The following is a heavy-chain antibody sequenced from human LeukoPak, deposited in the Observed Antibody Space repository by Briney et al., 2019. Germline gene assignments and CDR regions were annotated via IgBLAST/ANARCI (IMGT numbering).Heavy chain of an antibody. J-gene: IGHJ5*02. CDR2: INHRGST. CDR1: GGSFSGYH. CDR3: AKSLYGSGSYYNWFDP. V-gene: IGHV4-34*01. D-gene: IGHD3-10*01. Sequence: SETLSLACVVYGGSFSGYHWSWIRQSPGKGLEWIGEINHRGSTNYNPSLKRRVTMSLDTSKNQFSLKLSSVTAADTAVYYCAKSLYGSGSYYNWFDPWGQGTLVTVSS.